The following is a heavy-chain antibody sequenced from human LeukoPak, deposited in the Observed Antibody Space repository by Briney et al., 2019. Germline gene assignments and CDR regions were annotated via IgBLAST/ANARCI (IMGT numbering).Heavy chain of an antibody. D-gene: IGHD3-10*01. V-gene: IGHV4-59*08. CDR3: ARHLGSDTYYFDY. CDR2: IYYSGST. J-gene: IGHJ4*02. CDR1: GGSISSYY. Sequence: SETPSLTCTVSGGSISSYYWSWIRQPPGKGLEWIGYIYYSGSTNYNPSLKSRVTISVDTSKNQFSLKLSSVTAADTAVYYCARHLGSDTYYFDYWGQGTLVTVSS.